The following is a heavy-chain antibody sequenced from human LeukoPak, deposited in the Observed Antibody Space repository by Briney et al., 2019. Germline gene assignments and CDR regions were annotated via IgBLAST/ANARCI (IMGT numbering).Heavy chain of an antibody. D-gene: IGHD6-19*01. CDR3: AGESVAGIGQRAYYFDY. Sequence: PGRSLRLSCSPSGFTFSSYAMHWVRQAPGKGLEWXAGXXYXESNIYYADSVKGRFTISRDNSKNTLYLQMNSLRAEDTAVYYCAGESVAGIGQRAYYFDYWGQGTLVTVSS. J-gene: IGHJ4*02. CDR1: GFTFSSYA. V-gene: IGHV3-30-3*01. CDR2: XXYXESNI.